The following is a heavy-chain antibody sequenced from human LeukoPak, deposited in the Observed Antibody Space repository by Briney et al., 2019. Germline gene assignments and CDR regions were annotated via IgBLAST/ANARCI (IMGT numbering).Heavy chain of an antibody. CDR3: ARGAVPYGYFDWLSN. V-gene: IGHV4-30-2*01. CDR2: IYHSGST. D-gene: IGHD3-9*01. J-gene: IGHJ4*02. CDR1: GGSISSGGYS. Sequence: SETLSLTCAVSGGSISSGGYSWSWIRQPPGKGLEWIGYIYHSGSTYYNPSLKSRVTISVDRSKNQFSLKLSSVTAADTAVYYCARGAVPYGYFDWLSNWGQGTLVTVSS.